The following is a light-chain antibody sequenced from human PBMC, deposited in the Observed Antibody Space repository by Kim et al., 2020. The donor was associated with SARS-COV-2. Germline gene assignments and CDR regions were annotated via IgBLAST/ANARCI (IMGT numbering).Light chain of an antibody. V-gene: IGLV6-57*02. Sequence: GQPETTSAPVSGGTIAANFVQWHQQRPGSAPTTVIYEDDQRASGVPDRFSGSIDRSSNSASLTISGLKTEDEADYNCQSYDSASQVFGGGTQLTVL. CDR2: EDD. CDR3: QSYDSASQV. J-gene: IGLJ3*02. CDR1: GGTIAANF.